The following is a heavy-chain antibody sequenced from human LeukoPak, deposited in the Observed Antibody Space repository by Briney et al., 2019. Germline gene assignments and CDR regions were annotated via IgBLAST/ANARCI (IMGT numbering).Heavy chain of an antibody. CDR2: IYYSGST. V-gene: IGHV4-39*01. CDR1: GGSISSSSYY. D-gene: IGHD2-2*01. CDR3: ARHSTFEYFQH. Sequence: SETLSLTCTVSGGSISSSSYYWGWIRQPPGKGLEWIGSIYYSGSTYYNPSLKSRVTISVDTSKNQFSLKLSSVTAADTAVYYCARHSTFEYFQHWGQGTLVTVSS. J-gene: IGHJ1*01.